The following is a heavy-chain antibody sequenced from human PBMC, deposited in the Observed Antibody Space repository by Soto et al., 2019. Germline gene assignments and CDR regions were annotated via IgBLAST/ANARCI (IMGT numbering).Heavy chain of an antibody. D-gene: IGHD2-21*02. CDR3: ARDLWGYCGTDCYPLDV. CDR1: GGSFSGYS. Sequence: PSETLSLTCAVYGGSFSGYSWSWIRQPPGKGLEWIGEINHSGSTNYNPSLKSRVTISVDTSKNQFPLRLSSVTAADTAVYYCARDLWGYCGTDCYPLDVWGQGTTVT. J-gene: IGHJ6*02. V-gene: IGHV4-34*01. CDR2: INHSGST.